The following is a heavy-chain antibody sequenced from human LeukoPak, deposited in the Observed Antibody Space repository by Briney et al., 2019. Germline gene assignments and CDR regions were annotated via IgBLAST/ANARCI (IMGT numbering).Heavy chain of an antibody. Sequence: GGSLRLSCAASGFTFSSYEMNWVRQAPGKGLGWGSYISISGSTIYNADSVKGRFTISRDNAKNSLYLQMNSLRAEATAVYYCVRGGGSCCRFNAFDIWGQGTMVTVSS. CDR2: ISISGSTI. CDR3: VRGGGSCCRFNAFDI. D-gene: IGHD2-15*01. CDR1: GFTFSSYE. J-gene: IGHJ3*02. V-gene: IGHV3-48*03.